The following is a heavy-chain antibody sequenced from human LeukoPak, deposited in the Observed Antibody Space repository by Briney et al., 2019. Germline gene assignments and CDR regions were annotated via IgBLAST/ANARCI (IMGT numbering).Heavy chain of an antibody. CDR3: ARDRDWGCSYCSY. D-gene: IGHD7-27*01. V-gene: IGHV3-33*01. CDR2: IWFDGSNK. CDR1: GFTFSSYG. J-gene: IGHJ4*02. Sequence: GGSLRLSCAASGFTFSSYGMHRVRQAPGKGLEWVAVIWFDGSNKYYADSVKGRFTISRDNSKNTLYLQMNSLRAEDTAVYYCARDRDWGCSYCSYWGQGTLVTVSS.